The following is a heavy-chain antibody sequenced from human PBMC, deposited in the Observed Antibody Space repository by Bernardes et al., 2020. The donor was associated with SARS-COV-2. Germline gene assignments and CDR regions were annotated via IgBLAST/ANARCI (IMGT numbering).Heavy chain of an antibody. Sequence: SETLSLTCAVSGYSISSGYYWGWIRQPPGRTLEWIGSIYRSGQTYYNPSLKSRVTISVDMSKNQLSLKLTSVTAADTAVYYCARIVYCTNGVCYRRGDAFDIWGQGTMVTVSS. J-gene: IGHJ3*02. D-gene: IGHD2-8*01. CDR1: GYSISSGYY. CDR3: ARIVYCTNGVCYRRGDAFDI. CDR2: IYRSGQT. V-gene: IGHV4-38-2*01.